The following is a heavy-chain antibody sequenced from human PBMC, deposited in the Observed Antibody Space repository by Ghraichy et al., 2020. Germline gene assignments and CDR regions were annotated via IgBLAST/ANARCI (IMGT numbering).Heavy chain of an antibody. D-gene: IGHD2-2*02. CDR1: GYTFTSYG. V-gene: IGHV1-18*04. J-gene: IGHJ6*02. CDR3: ASGVVVPAAIGDYYYGMDV. CDR2: ISAYNGNT. Sequence: ASVKVSCKASGYTFTSYGISWVRQAPGQGLEWMGWISAYNGNTNYAQKLQGRVTMTTDTSTSTAYMELRSLRSDDTAVYYCASGVVVPAAIGDYYYGMDVWGQGTTVTVSS.